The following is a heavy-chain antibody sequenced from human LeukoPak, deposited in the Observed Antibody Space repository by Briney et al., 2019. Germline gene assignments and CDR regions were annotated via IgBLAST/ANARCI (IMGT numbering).Heavy chain of an antibody. V-gene: IGHV3-23*01. J-gene: IGHJ4*02. D-gene: IGHD6-25*01. CDR3: VRAAAPAAPLDY. Sequence: GGSLRLSCAASGFTFSNYAMSWVREAPGKGLEWVSAFSGSGGSTYYADSVKGRFTISRDNSKNTLSLQMNSLRAEDTAVYYCVRAAAPAAPLDYWGQGTLVTVSS. CDR1: GFTFSNYA. CDR2: FSGSGGST.